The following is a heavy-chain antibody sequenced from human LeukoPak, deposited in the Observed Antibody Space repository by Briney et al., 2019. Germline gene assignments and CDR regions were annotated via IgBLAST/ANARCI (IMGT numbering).Heavy chain of an antibody. J-gene: IGHJ4*02. CDR3: ARDRLLWFGETYYFDY. D-gene: IGHD3-10*01. V-gene: IGHV3-30-3*01. CDR2: ISYDGSNK. Sequence: GGSLRLSCAASGFTFSSYAMHWVRQAPGKGLEWVAVISYDGSNKYYADSVKGRFTISRDNSKSTLYLQMNSLRAEDTAVYYCARDRLLWFGETYYFDYWGQGTLVTVSS. CDR1: GFTFSSYA.